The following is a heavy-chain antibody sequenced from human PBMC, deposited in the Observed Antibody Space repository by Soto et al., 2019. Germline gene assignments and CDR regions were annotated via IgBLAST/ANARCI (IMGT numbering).Heavy chain of an antibody. V-gene: IGHV4-39*01. J-gene: IGHJ4*02. CDR2: IYYSGST. D-gene: IGHD5-18*01. Sequence: QLQLQESGPGMVKPSETLSLTCTVSGGSISSSSYHWGWLRQPPGMVLEWIATIYYSGSTYNNPSLKSRVTISVDTSNNQVSLKLSSVTAADTAVYYCARQIDTAMVLSPFEYWGQGTLVTVSS. CDR1: GGSISSSSYH. CDR3: ARQIDTAMVLSPFEY.